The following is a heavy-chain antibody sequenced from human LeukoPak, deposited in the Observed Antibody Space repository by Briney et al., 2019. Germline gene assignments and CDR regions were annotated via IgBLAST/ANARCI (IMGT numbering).Heavy chain of an antibody. CDR2: ISSSSSYI. J-gene: IGHJ4*02. CDR1: GFTFSSYS. V-gene: IGHV3-21*01. D-gene: IGHD2-2*01. CDR3: ARDRGDIVVVPAVLFDY. Sequence: GGSLRLSCAASGFTFSSYSMNWVRQAPGKGLEWVSSISSSSSYIYYADSVKGRFTISRDNAKNSLYLQMNSLRAADTAVYYCARDRGDIVVVPAVLFDYWGQGTLVTVSS.